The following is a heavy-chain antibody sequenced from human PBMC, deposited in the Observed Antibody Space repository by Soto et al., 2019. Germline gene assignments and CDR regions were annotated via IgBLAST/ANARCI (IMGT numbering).Heavy chain of an antibody. J-gene: IGHJ1*01. Sequence: QVQLQESGPGLVKPSQTLSLTCTVSGGSISSGDYYWSWIRQPPGKGLEWIGYIYYSGSTYYSPSLTSRVTLSVDTSKNQFSLKLSSVTAADTAVYYCARRPQDCSGGRCYLYFHHWGQGTLVTVSS. CDR3: ARRPQDCSGGRCYLYFHH. CDR1: GGSISSGDYY. CDR2: IYYSGST. V-gene: IGHV4-30-4*01. D-gene: IGHD2-15*01.